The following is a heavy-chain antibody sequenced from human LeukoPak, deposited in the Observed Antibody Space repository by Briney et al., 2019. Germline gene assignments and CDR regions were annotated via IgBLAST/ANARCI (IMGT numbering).Heavy chain of an antibody. CDR1: GYSFTTYW. D-gene: IGHD1-1*01. V-gene: IGHV5-51*01. Sequence: GESLKISCKGSGYSFTTYWIGWVRQMPGKGLEWMGIIYPDDSESRYSPSLQGQVTISVDKSINTAYLQWSSLEASDTAIYYCAGRGTGTTLAFDYWGQGTLVTVSS. J-gene: IGHJ4*02. CDR3: AGRGTGTTLAFDY. CDR2: IYPDDSES.